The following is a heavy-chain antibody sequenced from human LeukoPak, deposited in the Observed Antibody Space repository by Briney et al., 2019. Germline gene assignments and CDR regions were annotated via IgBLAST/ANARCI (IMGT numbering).Heavy chain of an antibody. CDR2: IKSKTGGGTA. Sequence: GGSLRLSCAASGFTFSSYTMNWVRQAPGKGLEWVGRIKSKTGGGTADYAAPVKGRFTISRDDSKNTLYLQMNSLKTEDTAVYFCTTGMAGQWGQGTLVTVSS. J-gene: IGHJ4*02. CDR1: GFTFSSYT. D-gene: IGHD6-19*01. V-gene: IGHV3-15*01. CDR3: TTGMAGQ.